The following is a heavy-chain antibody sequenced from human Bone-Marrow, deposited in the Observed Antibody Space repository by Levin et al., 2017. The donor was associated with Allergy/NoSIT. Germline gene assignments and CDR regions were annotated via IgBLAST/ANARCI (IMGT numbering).Heavy chain of an antibody. CDR3: AKERFLLDY. Sequence: GGSLRLSCAASGFIFSSDGMHWVRQAPGKGLEWVALILNDGSNKFYADPVKGRFTISRDNTKNTLYLQMNNLRPNDTAVYYCAKERFLLDYWGQGTLVTVSS. CDR1: GFIFSSDG. D-gene: IGHD3-16*01. V-gene: IGHV3-30*18. J-gene: IGHJ4*02. CDR2: ILNDGSNK.